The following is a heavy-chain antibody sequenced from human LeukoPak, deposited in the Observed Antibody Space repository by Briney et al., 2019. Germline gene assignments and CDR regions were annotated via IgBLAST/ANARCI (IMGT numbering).Heavy chain of an antibody. J-gene: IGHJ4*02. CDR3: ARGYPDYYDRKTYFDY. V-gene: IGHV3-21*01. Sequence: GGSLRLSCAASGFTFSSYSMNWVRQAPGKGLEWVSSISSSSSYIYYADSVKGRFTISRDNAKNSLYLQMNTLRAEDTAVFYCARGYPDYYDRKTYFDYWGQGTLVTVSS. CDR1: GFTFSSYS. D-gene: IGHD3-22*01. CDR2: ISSSSSYI.